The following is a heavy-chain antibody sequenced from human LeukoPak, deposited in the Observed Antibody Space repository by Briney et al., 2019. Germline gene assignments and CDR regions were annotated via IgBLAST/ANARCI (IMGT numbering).Heavy chain of an antibody. CDR1: GDSISSSSYY. D-gene: IGHD3-10*01. Sequence: SETLSLTCTVSGDSISSSSYYWGWIRQPPGTGLEWIGSIYYSGSTYYNPSLKSRVTISVDTSKNQFSLKLSSVTAADTAVYYCARAMVRGVIITPGFDPWGQGTLVTVSS. V-gene: IGHV4-39*07. J-gene: IGHJ5*02. CDR2: IYYSGST. CDR3: ARAMVRGVIITPGFDP.